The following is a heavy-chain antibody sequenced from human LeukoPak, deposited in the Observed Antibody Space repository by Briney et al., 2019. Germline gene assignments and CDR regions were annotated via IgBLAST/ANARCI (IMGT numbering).Heavy chain of an antibody. V-gene: IGHV4-34*01. J-gene: IGHJ4*02. Sequence: PSETLSLTCAVYGGSFSGYYWSWLRQPPGKGLEGIGEINHSGSTNYNPSLKSRVTISVDTSKNQFSLKLSSVTAADTAVYYCARGSGDYGDDRYYFDYWGEGTLVTVSS. CDR3: ARGSGDYGDDRYYFDY. CDR2: INHSGST. CDR1: GGSFSGYY. D-gene: IGHD4-17*01.